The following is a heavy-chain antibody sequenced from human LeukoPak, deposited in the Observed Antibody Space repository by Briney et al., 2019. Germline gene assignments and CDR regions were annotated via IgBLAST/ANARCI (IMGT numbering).Heavy chain of an antibody. CDR1: RFTFSNYA. CDR3: ARDRYGDYSFDY. CDR2: ISGSGDNT. Sequence: PGGSLRLSCAASRFTFSNYAMNWVRQAPGKGLEWVSSISGSGDNTHYADSVKGRFTISRDNSKNMMYLQMNSLRADDTALYYCARDRYGDYSFDYWGQGGLVTVSS. J-gene: IGHJ4*02. V-gene: IGHV3-23*01. D-gene: IGHD4-17*01.